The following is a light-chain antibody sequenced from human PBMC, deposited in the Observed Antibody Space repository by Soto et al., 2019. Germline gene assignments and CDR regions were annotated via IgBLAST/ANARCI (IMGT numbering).Light chain of an antibody. CDR1: SSDVGGHKY. CDR2: EVN. V-gene: IGLV2-8*01. CDR3: SSYAGINNLGV. J-gene: IGLJ1*01. Sequence: QSALTQPPSASGSPGQSVTISCTGTSSDVGGHKYVSWYQQHPGKAPKLMIFEVNKRPSVVPDRFSGSKSGNTASLTVSGLQAEDEADYYCSSYAGINNLGVFGTGTKVTVL.